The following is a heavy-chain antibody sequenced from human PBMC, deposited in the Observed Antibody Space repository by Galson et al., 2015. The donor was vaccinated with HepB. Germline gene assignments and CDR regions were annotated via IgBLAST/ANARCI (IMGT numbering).Heavy chain of an antibody. CDR1: GYTFTGYY. CDR3: ARGGLLLWFGGKKYYFDY. J-gene: IGHJ4*02. D-gene: IGHD3-10*01. CDR2: INPNSGGT. Sequence: SVKVSCKASGYTFTGYYMHWVRQAPGQGLEWMGWINPNSGGTNYAQKFQGWVTMTRDTSISTAYMELSRLRSDDTAVYYCARGGLLLWFGGKKYYFDYWGQGTLVTVSS. V-gene: IGHV1-2*04.